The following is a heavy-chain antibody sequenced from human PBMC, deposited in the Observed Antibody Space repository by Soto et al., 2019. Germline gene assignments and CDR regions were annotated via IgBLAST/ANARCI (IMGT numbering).Heavy chain of an antibody. V-gene: IGHV3-30*18. CDR2: ISYDGSNK. Sequence: GGSLRLSCAASGFTFSSYGIHWVRQAPGKGLEWVAVISYDGSNKYYADSVKGRFTISRDNSKNTLYLQMNSLRAEDTAVYYCAKVREGVIVPYYFDYWGQGTLVTVSS. CDR3: AKVREGVIVPYYFDY. CDR1: GFTFSSYG. J-gene: IGHJ4*02. D-gene: IGHD3-16*02.